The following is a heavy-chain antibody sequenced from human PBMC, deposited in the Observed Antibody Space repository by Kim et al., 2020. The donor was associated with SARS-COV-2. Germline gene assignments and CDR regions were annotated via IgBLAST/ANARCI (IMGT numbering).Heavy chain of an antibody. D-gene: IGHD6-19*01. CDR1: GFMFSSNA. Sequence: GGSLRLSCAASGFMFSSNAMHWVRQAPGKGLEWVAVISYDGSNKYYADSVKGRFTISRDNSKNTLYLQMNSLRTEDTAVYYCARGGIAVAGGPYFDSWGQGTLVTVSS. J-gene: IGHJ4*02. V-gene: IGHV3-30-3*01. CDR2: ISYDGSNK. CDR3: ARGGIAVAGGPYFDS.